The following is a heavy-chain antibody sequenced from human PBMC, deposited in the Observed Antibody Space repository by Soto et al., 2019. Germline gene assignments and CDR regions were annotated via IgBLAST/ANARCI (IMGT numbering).Heavy chain of an antibody. J-gene: IGHJ6*02. D-gene: IGHD5-12*01. CDR1: GFTFSSYS. Sequence: PGGSLRLSCAASGFTFSSYSMNWVRQAPGKGLEWVSSISSSSSYIYYADSVKGRFTIPRDNAKNSLYLQMNSLRAEDTAVYYCARDSGYDYPYYYYGMDVWGQGTTVTVSS. V-gene: IGHV3-21*01. CDR2: ISSSSSYI. CDR3: ARDSGYDYPYYYYGMDV.